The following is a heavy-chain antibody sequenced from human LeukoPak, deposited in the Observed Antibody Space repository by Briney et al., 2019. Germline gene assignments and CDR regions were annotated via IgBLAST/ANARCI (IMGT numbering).Heavy chain of an antibody. CDR1: GGSISSYY. CDR3: ARDLFYYGSGSYYFDY. CDR2: IYTSGST. V-gene: IGHV4-4*07. D-gene: IGHD3-10*01. Sequence: SETLSLTCTVSGGSISSYYWSWIRQPAGKGLEWIGRIYTSGSTNYNPSLKSRVTMSVDASKNQFSLKLSSVTAADTAVYYCARDLFYYGSGSYYFDYWGQGTLVTVSS. J-gene: IGHJ4*02.